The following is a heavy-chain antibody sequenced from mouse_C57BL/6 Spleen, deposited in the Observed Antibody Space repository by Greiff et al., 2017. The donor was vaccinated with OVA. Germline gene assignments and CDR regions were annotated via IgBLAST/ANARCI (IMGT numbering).Heavy chain of an antibody. D-gene: IGHD1-1*01. CDR3: TRRDGSSLFAY. CDR1: GYTFTDYE. CDR2: IDPETGGT. V-gene: IGHV1-15*01. Sequence: VQVVESGAELVRPGASVTLSCKASGYTFTDYEMHWVKQTPVHGLEWIGAIDPETGGTAYNQKFKGKAILTADKSSSTAYMELRSLTSEDSAVYYCTRRDGSSLFAYWGQGTLVTVSA. J-gene: IGHJ3*01.